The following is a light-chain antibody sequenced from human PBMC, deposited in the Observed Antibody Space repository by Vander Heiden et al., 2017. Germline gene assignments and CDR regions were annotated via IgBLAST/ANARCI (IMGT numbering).Light chain of an antibody. V-gene: IGLV2-14*03. CDR3: TSYTSRSTGV. CDR2: DVS. Sequence: QSALTQPASVSASPAQSITLSCTVTSSDVAGYNYVSCYQQPPAKAPKLIIYDVSRRPSGVTSRFSGSKSGTTASMTISGHEDEDEADYYCTSYTSRSTGVFGSGTKLTVL. CDR1: SSDVAGYNY. J-gene: IGLJ1*01.